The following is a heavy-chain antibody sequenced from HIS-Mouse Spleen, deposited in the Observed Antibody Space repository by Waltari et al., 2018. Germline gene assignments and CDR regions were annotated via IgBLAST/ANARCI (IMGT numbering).Heavy chain of an antibody. J-gene: IGHJ4*02. V-gene: IGHV1-2*02. CDR2: INPNSGGT. Sequence: QVQLVQSGPEGKKPGASVEVHCKASVYAFTRYYMPGVRQAPGQGLEWMGWINPNSGGTNYAQKFQGRVTMTRDTSISTAYMELSRLRSDDTAVYYCARALGYYFDYWGQGTLVTVSS. CDR3: ARALGYYFDY. CDR1: VYAFTRYY. D-gene: IGHD7-27*01.